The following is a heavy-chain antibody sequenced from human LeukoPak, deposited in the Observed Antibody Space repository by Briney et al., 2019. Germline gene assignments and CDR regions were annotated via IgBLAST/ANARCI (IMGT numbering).Heavy chain of an antibody. Sequence: SMTLSLTCTVSGGTISSYYWSWLRQPPGKGLEWIGYIYYSGSTNYNPSLKSRVTISVDTSKNQFSLKLSSVTAADTAVYYCARSGSYLPSFDYWGQGTLVTVSS. CDR2: IYYSGST. J-gene: IGHJ4*02. CDR3: ARSGSYLPSFDY. V-gene: IGHV4-59*01. CDR1: GGTISSYY. D-gene: IGHD3-10*01.